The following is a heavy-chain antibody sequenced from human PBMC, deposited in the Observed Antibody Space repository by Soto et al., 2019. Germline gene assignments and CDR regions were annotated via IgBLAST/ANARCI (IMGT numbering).Heavy chain of an antibody. J-gene: IGHJ4*02. CDR2: IYYSGTT. CDR1: GGSISSGGYY. CDR3: ARDVTTKDFFDY. V-gene: IGHV4-31*03. Sequence: SETLSLTCTVSGGSISSGGYYWSWVRQFPGKGLEWIGYIYYSGTTHYNPSLKSRISMSIDTSKNQFSLRLNSVTAADTAVYYCARDVTTKDFFDYWGQGSPVTLSS. D-gene: IGHD1-1*01.